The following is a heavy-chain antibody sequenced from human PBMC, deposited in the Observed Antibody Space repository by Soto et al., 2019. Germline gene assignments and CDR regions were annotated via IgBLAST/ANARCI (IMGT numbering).Heavy chain of an antibody. CDR2: IGTAGDT. D-gene: IGHD3-10*01. Sequence: PGGSRRLSCAASGFTFISYDMHWVRQATGKGLEWVSAIGTAGDTYYPGSVKGRFTSSRENAKNSLYLQMNSLRAGDTAVYYCARAFKGVPFVPWFDPWGKGTLVTAAS. V-gene: IGHV3-13*01. J-gene: IGHJ5*02. CDR1: GFTFISYD. CDR3: ARAFKGVPFVPWFDP.